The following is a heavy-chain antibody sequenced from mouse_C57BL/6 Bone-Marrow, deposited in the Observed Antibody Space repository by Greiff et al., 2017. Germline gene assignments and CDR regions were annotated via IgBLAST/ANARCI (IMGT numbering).Heavy chain of an antibody. CDR1: GFTFSDYG. J-gene: IGHJ3*01. D-gene: IGHD1-1*01. V-gene: IGHV5-15*01. CDR2: ISNLAYSI. Sequence: EVQLQQSGGGLVQPGGSLTLSCAASGFTFSDYGMAWVRQAPRKGPEWVAFISNLAYSIYYADTVTGRFTISRENAKNTLYLKMSSLRSEDTAMYYCARQGYYGSPFAYWGQGTLVTVSA. CDR3: ARQGYYGSPFAY.